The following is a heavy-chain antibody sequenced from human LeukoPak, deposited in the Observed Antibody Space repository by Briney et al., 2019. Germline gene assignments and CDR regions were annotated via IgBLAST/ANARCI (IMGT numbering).Heavy chain of an antibody. CDR3: ARMNYDDRSGSLNWFDP. CDR2: MNPNSGHT. Sequence: ASVKVSCKASGYTFTSYDINWVRQATGQGPEWMGWMNPNSGHTDYAQKFQGRVTMTRNTSITTAYTELSSLTSEDTAVYFCARMNYDDRSGSLNWFDPWGQGTLVTVSS. CDR1: GYTFTSYD. D-gene: IGHD3-22*01. V-gene: IGHV1-8*01. J-gene: IGHJ5*02.